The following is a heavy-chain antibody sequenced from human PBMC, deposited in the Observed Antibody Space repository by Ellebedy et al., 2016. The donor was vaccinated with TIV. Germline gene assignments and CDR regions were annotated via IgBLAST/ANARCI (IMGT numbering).Heavy chain of an antibody. V-gene: IGHV5-51*01. CDR1: GSSFISYW. Sequence: GESLKISCKGSGSSFISYWIGWVRQMPGKGLEWMGIIYPGDSDTRYSPSFQGQVTISADKSISTAYLQWSSLKASDTAMYYCARVYYYDTSGYYYNWYFDLWGRGTLVTVSS. D-gene: IGHD3-22*01. J-gene: IGHJ2*01. CDR3: ARVYYYDTSGYYYNWYFDL. CDR2: IYPGDSDT.